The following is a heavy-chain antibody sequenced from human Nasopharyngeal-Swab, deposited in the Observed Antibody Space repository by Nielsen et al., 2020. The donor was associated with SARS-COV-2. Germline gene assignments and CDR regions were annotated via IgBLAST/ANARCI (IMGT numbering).Heavy chain of an antibody. J-gene: IGHJ4*02. CDR2: IGTAGDT. D-gene: IGHD5-18*01. V-gene: IGHV3-13*01. CDR1: GFTFSSYD. CDR3: ARGDVDTAMVRGWPYYFDY. Sequence: GESLKISCAASGFTFSSYDMHWVRQATGKGLEWVSAIGTAGDTYYPGSVKGRFTISRENAKNSLYLQMNSLRAGDTAVYYCARGDVDTAMVRGWPYYFDYWGQGTLVTVSS.